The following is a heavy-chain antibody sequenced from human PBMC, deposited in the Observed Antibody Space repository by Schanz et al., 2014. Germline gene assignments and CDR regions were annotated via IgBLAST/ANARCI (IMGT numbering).Heavy chain of an antibody. CDR3: ARPPHDSSGYYPFDY. CDR2: INTGGDST. Sequence: VRLVESGGGVVQPGRSLRLSCTASGFTFSSYSMNWVRQAPGKGLEWVSSINTGGDSTYYADSVKGRFTISRDNSRDTVYLQMNSLRADDTAMYYCARPPHDSSGYYPFDYWGQGTLVTVSS. V-gene: IGHV3-21*03. CDR1: GFTFSSYS. D-gene: IGHD3-22*01. J-gene: IGHJ4*02.